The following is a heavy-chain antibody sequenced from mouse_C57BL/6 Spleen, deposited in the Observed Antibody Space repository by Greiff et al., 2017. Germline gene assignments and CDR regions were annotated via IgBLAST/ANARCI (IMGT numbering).Heavy chain of an antibody. CDR3: AHGTGSGRSYWYFDV. Sequence: QVQLQQPGAALVKPGASVKLSCKASGYTFPSYWMHWVKQRPGQGLEWIGMIHPNSGSTNYNEKFKSKATLTVDKSSSTAYMQLSSLTSEDSAVYYCAHGTGSGRSYWYFDVWGTGTTVTVSS. J-gene: IGHJ1*03. CDR2: IHPNSGST. D-gene: IGHD4-1*01. CDR1: GYTFPSYW. V-gene: IGHV1-64*01.